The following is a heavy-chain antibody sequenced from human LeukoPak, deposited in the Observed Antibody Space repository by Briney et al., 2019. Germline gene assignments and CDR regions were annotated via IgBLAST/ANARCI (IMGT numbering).Heavy chain of an antibody. D-gene: IGHD3-10*01. Sequence: PGGSLRLSCAASGFTFSNHGMNWVRQAPGKGLEWVSGISPSGDITYYADSVKGRFTISRDNSKNTLYLQMNSLRAEDTAVYYCARVLLWFGESDYWGQGTLVTVSS. CDR3: ARVLLWFGESDY. CDR2: ISPSGDIT. CDR1: GFTFSNHG. J-gene: IGHJ4*02. V-gene: IGHV3-23*01.